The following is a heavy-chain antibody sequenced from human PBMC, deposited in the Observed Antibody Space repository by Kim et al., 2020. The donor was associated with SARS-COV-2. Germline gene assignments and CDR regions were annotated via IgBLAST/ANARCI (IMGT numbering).Heavy chain of an antibody. J-gene: IGHJ6*02. D-gene: IGHD5-12*01. V-gene: IGHV4-59*13. CDR2: IYYSGST. CDR1: GGSISNYF. CDR3: ARCGIVATRHYGMDV. Sequence: SETLSLTCTVSGGSISNYFWSWIRQPPGKGLEWIGYIYYSGSTYYNPSLKRQVTISLDTSKNQFSLNLTSVTAADTAVYYCARCGIVATRHYGMDVWGHGTTVTVSS.